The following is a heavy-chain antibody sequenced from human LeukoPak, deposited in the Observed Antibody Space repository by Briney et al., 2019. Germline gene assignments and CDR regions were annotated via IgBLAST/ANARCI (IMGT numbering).Heavy chain of an antibody. CDR1: GGSISSYY. CDR3: ARERPGSGWYVDY. V-gene: IGHV4-4*07. J-gene: IGHJ4*02. CDR2: IYASGST. Sequence: PSETLSLTCTVSGGSISSYYWSWIRQPAGKELEWIGRIYASGSTNYKPSLKSRLTMSLDTSKNQFSLKLTSVTAADTAVYYCARERPGSGWYVDYWGQGTLVTVSS. D-gene: IGHD6-19*01.